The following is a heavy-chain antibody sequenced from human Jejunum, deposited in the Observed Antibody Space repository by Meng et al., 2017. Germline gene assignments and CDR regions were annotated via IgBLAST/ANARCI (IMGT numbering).Heavy chain of an antibody. J-gene: IGHJ4*02. Sequence: QVQLQESGPGLVRPSGTLTLTRPVSCDPISSNNRWTWVRQPPGRGLEWIGEINHSSDTNYNPSLTSPVTISVDKSKNQFTLRLNSVTAADKAIYYCARDWGCRDGYCFSGLLEFWGQGILVTVSS. CDR1: CDPISSNNR. CDR2: INHSSDT. V-gene: IGHV4-4*02. CDR3: ARDWGCRDGYCFSGLLEF. D-gene: IGHD2-15*01.